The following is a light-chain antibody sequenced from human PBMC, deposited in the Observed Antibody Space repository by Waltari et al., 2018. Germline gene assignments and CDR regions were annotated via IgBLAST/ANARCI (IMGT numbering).Light chain of an antibody. CDR3: QQLNSYQWT. V-gene: IGKV1-9*01. Sequence: IQLTQSPSYLSASVGDRVTLTCRASQGISIYLAWYKKKPWKAPKLLIYAASTLQSGVQSRFSGSGSGTDFTLTISSLQPEDVATYYCQQLNSYQWTFGQGTKVEIK. J-gene: IGKJ1*01. CDR2: AAS. CDR1: QGISIY.